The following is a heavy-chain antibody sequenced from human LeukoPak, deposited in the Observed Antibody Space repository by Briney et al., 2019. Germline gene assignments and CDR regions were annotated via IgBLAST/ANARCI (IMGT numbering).Heavy chain of an antibody. CDR3: SRGYFDTAHSSNPFHY. CDR1: GDSISGYY. D-gene: IGHD3-22*01. J-gene: IGHJ4*02. V-gene: IGHV4-4*09. CDR2: IHSSGRT. Sequence: SETLSLTCTVSGDSISGYYWSWIRQTPGKGLEWIGCIHSSGRTIYNPSLMSRVTISVDTSKNQFSLRLTSMTAADTAVYFCSRGYFDTAHSSNPFHYWGQGVLVTVSS.